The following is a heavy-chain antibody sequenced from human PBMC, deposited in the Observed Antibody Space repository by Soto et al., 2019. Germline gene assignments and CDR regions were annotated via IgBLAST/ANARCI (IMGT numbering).Heavy chain of an antibody. CDR2: IYYSGST. CDR3: ARNGDCTRPCCIVGWFDP. D-gene: IGHD2-8*01. V-gene: IGHV4-59*12. J-gene: IGHJ5*02. Sequence: SETPSPTCTVSCGASSSYHWGWLPQPPGEGLEWIGYIYYSGSTNYNPSLKSRVTLSVDTSKNQFSLKLSSVTAADTAMYYCARNGDCTRPCCIVGWFDPWGPGTLVTVSS. CDR1: CGASSSYH.